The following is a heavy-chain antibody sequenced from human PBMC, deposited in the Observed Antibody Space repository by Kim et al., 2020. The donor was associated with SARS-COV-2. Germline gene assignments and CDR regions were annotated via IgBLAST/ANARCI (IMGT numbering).Heavy chain of an antibody. CDR1: GFTFSSYS. D-gene: IGHD3-22*01. V-gene: IGHV3-48*02. Sequence: GGSLRLSCAASGFTFSSYSMNWVRQAPGKGLEWVSYISSSSSTIYYADSVKGRFTISRDNAKNSLYLQMNSLRDEDTAVYYCARETPATYYYDSSGFWGQGTLVTVSS. CDR2: ISSSSSTI. CDR3: ARETPATYYYDSSGF. J-gene: IGHJ4*02.